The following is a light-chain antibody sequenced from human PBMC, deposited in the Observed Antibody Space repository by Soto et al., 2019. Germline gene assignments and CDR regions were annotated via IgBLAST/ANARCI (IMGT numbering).Light chain of an antibody. CDR3: QQYGISPWT. J-gene: IGKJ1*01. CDR1: EGVMNNN. V-gene: IGKV3-20*01. Sequence: EIVLTQSPGTLSLSPGERPTLPARASEGVMNNNLPWYQHKAAQAPRPLIYGASSRATGIPDKFSGSASGTDFTLTISRLEPEDFAVYYCQQYGISPWTFGQGTKVEIK. CDR2: GAS.